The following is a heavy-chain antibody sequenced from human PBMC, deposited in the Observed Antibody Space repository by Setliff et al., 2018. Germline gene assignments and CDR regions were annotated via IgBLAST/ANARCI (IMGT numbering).Heavy chain of an antibody. CDR2: IYYSGST. J-gene: IGHJ6*03. CDR3: ARDRLLVGARYAMDF. Sequence: SETLSLTCTVSGGSINSGGYYWSWIRQHPGKGLEWIGYIYYSGSTYYNPSLKSRVTISVDTSKNQFSLKLSSVTAADTAVYYCARDRLLVGARYAMDFWGKGTTVTVSS. D-gene: IGHD1-26*01. V-gene: IGHV4-31*03. CDR1: GGSINSGGYY.